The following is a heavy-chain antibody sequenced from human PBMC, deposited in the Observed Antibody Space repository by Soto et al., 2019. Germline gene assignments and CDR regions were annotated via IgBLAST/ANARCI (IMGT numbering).Heavy chain of an antibody. J-gene: IGHJ5*02. D-gene: IGHD6-19*01. Sequence: HVQLQEAGPGLVKPSHILSLTRTVSGASISRGGYYWSWMRQLLGKGLEWIGYIYYSGSTYYTPSLTSRVTIPVDTSKSQFSLKLSSVTDADTAVYYCARGSPEAVGRSRWFDTWGQGTLVTVSS. V-gene: IGHV4-31*03. CDR1: GASISRGGYY. CDR2: IYYSGST. CDR3: ARGSPEAVGRSRWFDT.